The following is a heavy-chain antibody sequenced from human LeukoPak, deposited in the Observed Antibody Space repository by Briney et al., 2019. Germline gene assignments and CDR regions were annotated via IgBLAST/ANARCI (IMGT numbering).Heavy chain of an antibody. J-gene: IGHJ3*02. V-gene: IGHV1-69*06. CDR2: IIPIFGTA. CDR1: GGTFSSYA. Sequence: GASVKVSCKASGGTFSSYAISWVRQAPGQGLEWMGVIIPIFGTANYAQKFQGRVTITADKSTSTAYMELSSLRSEDMAVYFCARLIVATIFAFDIWGQGTMVTVSS. D-gene: IGHD5-12*01. CDR3: ARLIVATIFAFDI.